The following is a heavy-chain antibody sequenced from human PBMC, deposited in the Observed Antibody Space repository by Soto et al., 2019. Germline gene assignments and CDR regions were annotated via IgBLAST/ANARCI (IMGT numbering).Heavy chain of an antibody. CDR3: AAYGTDAFDI. Sequence: GGSLRRSCAPSGFTFSSYAMSLVRQAPGKGLEWVSAISASGGSTYYAESVKGRFTSSRDNSKNTLYLQMNRLRAVDTAVYYCAAYGTDAFDIWGQGTMVTVSS. CDR2: ISASGGST. J-gene: IGHJ3*02. CDR1: GFTFSSYA. V-gene: IGHV3-23*01. D-gene: IGHD2-21*01.